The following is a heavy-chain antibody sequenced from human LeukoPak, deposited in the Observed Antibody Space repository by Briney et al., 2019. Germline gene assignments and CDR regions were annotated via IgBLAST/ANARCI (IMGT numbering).Heavy chain of an antibody. J-gene: IGHJ4*02. CDR1: GFTISSYA. V-gene: IGHV3-64D*06. Sequence: GGSLRLSCSGSGFTISSYAMYWVRQAPGKGLEYVSSISSDGGSTFYADSVKGRFTISRDNSKNTLSLQMSSLRTEDTAVYYCVKDRWVDYWGQGTLVTVSS. CDR3: VKDRWVDY. CDR2: ISSDGGST. D-gene: IGHD4-23*01.